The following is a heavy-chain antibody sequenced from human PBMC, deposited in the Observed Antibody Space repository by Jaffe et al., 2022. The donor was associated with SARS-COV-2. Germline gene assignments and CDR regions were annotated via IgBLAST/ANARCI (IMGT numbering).Heavy chain of an antibody. D-gene: IGHD3-9*01. V-gene: IGHV3-23*01. CDR1: GFTFSRYG. CDR2: MSGSGTST. CDR3: AKALDEYYDILIGYDN. J-gene: IGHJ4*02. Sequence: EVQLLESGGGLGQPGGSLRLSCAASGFTFSRYGMSWVRQAPGKGLEWVSAMSGSGTSTYYADSVRGRFTISRDNSKNTLYLQMNSLRVEDTAAYYCAKALDEYYDILIGYDNWGQGTLVTVSS.